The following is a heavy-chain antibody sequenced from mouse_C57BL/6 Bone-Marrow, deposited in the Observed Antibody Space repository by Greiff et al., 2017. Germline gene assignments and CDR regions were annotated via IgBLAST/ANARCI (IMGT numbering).Heavy chain of an antibody. V-gene: IGHV14-1*01. J-gene: IGHJ4*01. CDR2: IDPEDGDT. CDR3: TTGDYYGSSKYYYAMDY. CDR1: GFNIKDYY. D-gene: IGHD1-1*01. Sequence: FQLQQSGAELVRPGASVKLSCTASGFNIKDYYMHWVKQRPEQGLEWIGRIDPEDGDTEYAPKFQGKATMTADTSSNTAYLQLSSLTSEDTAVYYCTTGDYYGSSKYYYAMDYWGQGTSVTVSS.